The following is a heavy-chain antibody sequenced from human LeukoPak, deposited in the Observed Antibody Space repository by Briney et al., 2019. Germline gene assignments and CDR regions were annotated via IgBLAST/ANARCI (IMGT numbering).Heavy chain of an antibody. J-gene: IGHJ5*02. V-gene: IGHV3-21*01. CDR1: GFTFSTYA. Sequence: GGSLRLSCAASGFTFSTYAMNWVRQAPGKGLEWVSSISDTSTYIYYADSVKGRFSISRDNGKNSLYLQMNSLRAEDTAVYYCAKGLNILTGYYPGTWGQGTLVTVSS. CDR2: ISDTSTYI. CDR3: AKGLNILTGYYPGT. D-gene: IGHD3-9*01.